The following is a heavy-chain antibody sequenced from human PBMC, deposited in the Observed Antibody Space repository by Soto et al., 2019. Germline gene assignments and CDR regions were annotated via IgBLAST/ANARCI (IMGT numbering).Heavy chain of an antibody. CDR1: GYTFTSYY. D-gene: IGHD2-21*02. CDR3: ARDIPYCGGACRDAFDI. Sequence: ASVKVSCKASGYTFTSYYMHWVRQAPGQGLEWMGIINPSGGAPSYAQNFQGRVTMTSDTSTSTVYMDLSSLRSDDTALYYCARDIPYCGGACRDAFDISGQGTMVNVSS. V-gene: IGHV1-46*01. J-gene: IGHJ3*02. CDR2: INPSGGAP.